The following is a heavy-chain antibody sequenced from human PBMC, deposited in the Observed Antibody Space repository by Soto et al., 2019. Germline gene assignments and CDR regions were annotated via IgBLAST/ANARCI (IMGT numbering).Heavy chain of an antibody. J-gene: IGHJ4*02. CDR3: ARFGSLSLLVGELAPYEFDN. CDR1: GGSISSDNW. CDR2: IYHTGIT. Sequence: QVQLQESGPGLVRPSGTLSLTCAVSGGSISSDNWWGWVRQPPGKGLEWIGEIYHTGITNYNPSLRCRVFMSVGKSKTLSSLRLSPVTAADSPLFYCARFGSLSLLVGELAPYEFDNWGQGTVVTVSS. V-gene: IGHV4-4*02. D-gene: IGHD3-16*01.